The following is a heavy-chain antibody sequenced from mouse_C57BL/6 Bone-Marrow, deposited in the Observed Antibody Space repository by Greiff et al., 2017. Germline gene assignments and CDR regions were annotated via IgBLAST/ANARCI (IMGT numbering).Heavy chain of an antibody. CDR1: GYTFTSYW. V-gene: IGHV1-52*01. CDR3: ARDGYLYAMDY. CDR2: IDPSDSET. J-gene: IGHJ4*01. D-gene: IGHD1-2*01. Sequence: QVQLQQPGAELVRPGSSVKLSCKASGYTFTSYWMHWVKQRPIPGLEWIGNIDPSDSETHYNQKFKDKATLTVDKSSSTAYMQLSSLTSEDSAVYFCARDGYLYAMDYWGQGTSVTVSS.